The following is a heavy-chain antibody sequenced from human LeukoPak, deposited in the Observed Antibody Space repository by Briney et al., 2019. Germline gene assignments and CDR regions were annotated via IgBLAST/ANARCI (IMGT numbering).Heavy chain of an antibody. J-gene: IGHJ4*02. Sequence: ASVKVSCKASGYTFTSYYMHWVRQAPGQGLEWMGIINPSGGSTGYAQKFQGRVTMTRDTSTSTVYMELSSLRSEDTAVYYCARSYYYGSGSYYTLYYFDYWGQGTLVTVSS. CDR2: INPSGGST. D-gene: IGHD3-10*01. CDR1: GYTFTSYY. CDR3: ARSYYYGSGSYYTLYYFDY. V-gene: IGHV1-46*01.